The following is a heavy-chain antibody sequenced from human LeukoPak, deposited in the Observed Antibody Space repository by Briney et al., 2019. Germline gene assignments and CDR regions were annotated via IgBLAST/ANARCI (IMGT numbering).Heavy chain of an antibody. CDR1: GFTFSSHA. J-gene: IGHJ4*02. CDR3: ATWIQTHFDY. D-gene: IGHD5-18*01. CDR2: ISVSGVNT. V-gene: IGHV3-23*01. Sequence: PGGSLRLSCAGSGFTFSSHAMNWVRQAPGEGLEWISTISVSGVNTHSVGGFNTHYADSVKGRFIISRDDSKNTLHLQMNSLRAEDTAVYYCATWIQTHFDYWGQGTLVTVSS.